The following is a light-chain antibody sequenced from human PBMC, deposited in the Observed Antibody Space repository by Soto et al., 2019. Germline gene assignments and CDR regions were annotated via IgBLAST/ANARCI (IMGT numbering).Light chain of an antibody. CDR3: QQRSSWPLIT. CDR2: DAS. CDR1: QSVSSAN. V-gene: IGKV3D-20*02. Sequence: EIVLTQSPGTLSLSPGERATLSCRASQSVSSANFAWYQQKPGQAPRLLIYDASTRATGIPDRFSGSGSGTDFTLTISRLEPEDFAVYYCQQRSSWPLITFGRGTRLEIK. J-gene: IGKJ5*01.